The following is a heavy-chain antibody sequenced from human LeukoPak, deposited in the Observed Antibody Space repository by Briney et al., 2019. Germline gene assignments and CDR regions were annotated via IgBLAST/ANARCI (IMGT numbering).Heavy chain of an antibody. D-gene: IGHD4-11*01. CDR1: GYTFTGYY. Sequence: ASVKVSCKASGYTFTGYYMHWVRQAPGQGLEWMGWINPNSGGTNYAQKFQGRVTMTRDTSISTAYMELSRLGSDDTAVYYCARDHTVTPSGRYYYYGMDVWGQGTTVTVSS. CDR3: ARDHTVTPSGRYYYYGMDV. J-gene: IGHJ6*02. V-gene: IGHV1-2*02. CDR2: INPNSGGT.